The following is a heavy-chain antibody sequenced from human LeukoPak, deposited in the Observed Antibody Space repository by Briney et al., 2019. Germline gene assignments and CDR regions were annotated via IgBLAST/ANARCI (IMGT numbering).Heavy chain of an antibody. V-gene: IGHV4-34*01. CDR1: GXSFSGYY. CDR2: VNYSGST. Sequence: SETLSLTCVVYGXSFSGYYWSWIRQPPGKGREWIGDVNYSGSTNYNPSLESRVTISADTSKSQFSLKLSSVTAADTSVYYCARGRAVTRDFDYWGQGTLVRVSS. J-gene: IGHJ4*02. CDR3: ARGRAVTRDFDY. D-gene: IGHD4-23*01.